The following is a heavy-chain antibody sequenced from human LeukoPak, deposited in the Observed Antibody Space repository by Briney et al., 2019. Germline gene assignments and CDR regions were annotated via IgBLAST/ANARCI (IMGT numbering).Heavy chain of an antibody. Sequence: SETLSLTCTVSGGSVSSFYWSWIRQPPGKGLEWIGYIYHTESTSYNPSLESRVTISLDRSKSQFSLKLTSVTAADTAVYYCARGRISASNTGAFDIWGQGTMGTVSS. J-gene: IGHJ3*02. V-gene: IGHV4-59*02. CDR3: ARGRISASNTGAFDI. CDR2: IYHTEST. CDR1: GGSVSSFY. D-gene: IGHD3-3*02.